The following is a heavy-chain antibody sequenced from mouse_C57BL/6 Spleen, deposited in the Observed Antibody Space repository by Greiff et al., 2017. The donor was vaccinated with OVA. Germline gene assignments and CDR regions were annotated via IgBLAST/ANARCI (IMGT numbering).Heavy chain of an antibody. CDR3: ARRTGTSDWYFDV. J-gene: IGHJ1*03. Sequence: VQLQQSGPVLVKPGASVKMSCKASGYTFTDYYLNCLKQSHGKSLEWIGVLNPYNGVTSYNQKFKGKATLTVDKASSTAYMELNSLTSENSAVYYGARRTGTSDWYFDVWGTGTTVTVSS. D-gene: IGHD4-1*01. CDR2: LNPYNGVT. CDR1: GYTFTDYY. V-gene: IGHV1-19*01.